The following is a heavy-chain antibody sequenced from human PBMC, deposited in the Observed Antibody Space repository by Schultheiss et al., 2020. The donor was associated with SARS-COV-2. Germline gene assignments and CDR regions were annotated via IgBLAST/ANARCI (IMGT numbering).Heavy chain of an antibody. CDR2: IYYSGST. J-gene: IGHJ4*02. V-gene: IGHV4-31*03. CDR1: GFSLSTSGMC. CDR3: ARVLIAPYSSYGPFDY. D-gene: IGHD6-6*01. Sequence: SGPTLVKPTETLTLTCTVSGFSLSTSGMCLSWIRQHPGKGLEWIGYIYYSGSTYYNPSLKSRVTISVDTSKNQFSLKLSSVTAADTAVYYCARVLIAPYSSYGPFDYWGQGTLVTVSS.